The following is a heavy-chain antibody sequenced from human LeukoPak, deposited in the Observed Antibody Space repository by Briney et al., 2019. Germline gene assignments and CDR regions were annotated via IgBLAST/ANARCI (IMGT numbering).Heavy chain of an antibody. V-gene: IGHV6-1*01. D-gene: IGHD6-19*01. CDR3: ARDLGNTGWYTFDY. CDR2: TYYRSKWYN. CDR1: GDSVSSNNGA. J-gene: IGHJ4*02. Sequence: SQTLSLTCAISGDSVSSNNGAWNWIRQSPSRGLEWLGRTYYRSKWYNDYAGSLNGRITISPDTSKNQFSLHLNSVTPEDTAVYYCARDLGNTGWYTFDYWGQGILVTVSS.